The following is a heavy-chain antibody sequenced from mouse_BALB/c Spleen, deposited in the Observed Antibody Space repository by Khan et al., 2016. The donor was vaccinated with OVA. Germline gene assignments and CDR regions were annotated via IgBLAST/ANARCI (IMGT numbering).Heavy chain of an antibody. CDR3: TRDGYSPWFAY. CDR1: GFTIKDYY. Sequence: EVQLQESGAELVRPGALVKLSCKASGFTIKDYYIHWVKQRPEQGLEWIGGIDPENGNTIYDPKFQGKASITADTSSNTAYLQLSSLTSEDTAVYYCTRDGYSPWFAYWGQGTLVTVSA. CDR2: IDPENGNT. V-gene: IGHV14-1*02. D-gene: IGHD2-3*01. J-gene: IGHJ3*01.